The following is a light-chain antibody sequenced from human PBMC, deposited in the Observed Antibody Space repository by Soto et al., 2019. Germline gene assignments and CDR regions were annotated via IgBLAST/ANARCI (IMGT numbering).Light chain of an antibody. CDR3: QQYNSV. V-gene: IGKV1-5*03. CDR1: QSISSW. J-gene: IGKJ1*01. CDR2: KAS. Sequence: IQMTQSPSTLSASVGDRVTITCRASQSISSWMAWYQQKPGKAPKLLIYKASSLESGVPSRFSGSGSGTEFTLTISSLQPDDFATYHCQQYNSVFGQGTKVEMK.